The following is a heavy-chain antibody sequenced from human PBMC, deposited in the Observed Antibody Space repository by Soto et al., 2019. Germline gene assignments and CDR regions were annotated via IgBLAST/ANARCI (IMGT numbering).Heavy chain of an antibody. CDR1: GGSISSSSYY. Sequence: PSETLSLTCTVSGGSISSSSYYWGWIRQPPGKGLEWIGSIYYSGSTYYNPSLKSRVTISVDTSKNQFSLKLSSVTAADTAVYHCARSVYGSGSYSFDYWGQGTLVTVSS. D-gene: IGHD3-10*01. CDR3: ARSVYGSGSYSFDY. V-gene: IGHV4-39*01. CDR2: IYYSGST. J-gene: IGHJ4*02.